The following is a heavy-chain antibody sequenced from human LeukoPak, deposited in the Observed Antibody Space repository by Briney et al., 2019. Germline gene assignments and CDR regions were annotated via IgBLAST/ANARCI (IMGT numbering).Heavy chain of an antibody. CDR2: IYYSGST. CDR3: ARDWAGSGYHHGFDM. D-gene: IGHD3-22*01. CDR1: GGSISSSSYY. Sequence: SETLSLTCTVSGGSISSSSYYWGWIRQPPGKGLEWIGSIYYSGSTYYNPSLKSRVTISVDTSKNQFSLKLSSVTAADTAVYYCARDWAGSGYHHGFDMWGPGTMVTVFS. J-gene: IGHJ3*02. V-gene: IGHV4-39*07.